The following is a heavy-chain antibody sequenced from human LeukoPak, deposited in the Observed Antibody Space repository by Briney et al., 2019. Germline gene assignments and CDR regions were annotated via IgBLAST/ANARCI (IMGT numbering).Heavy chain of an antibody. CDR3: AKDFYHGSGGLDY. Sequence: GSLRLSCAASGFTFSSYAMSWVRQAPAKGLEWVSTVSGSGGSTYYADSVRGRFTISRDTSKNTLYLQMNSLRADDTAIYYCAKDFYHGSGGLDYWGQGTLVTVSS. CDR2: VSGSGGST. J-gene: IGHJ4*02. V-gene: IGHV3-23*01. D-gene: IGHD3-10*01. CDR1: GFTFSSYA.